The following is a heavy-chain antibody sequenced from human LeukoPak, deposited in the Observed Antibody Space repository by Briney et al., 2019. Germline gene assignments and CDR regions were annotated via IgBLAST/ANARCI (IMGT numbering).Heavy chain of an antibody. D-gene: IGHD3-16*01. J-gene: IGHJ4*02. Sequence: SETLSLTCTVSGGSITSSAYYWGWVRQPPGKGLEWIGHMYYTGSTYHNPSLKSRVTTSVDTSKKQFSLKLTSVTAADTAVYYCARLSMHTFGGARSGFDYWGQGTLVTVSS. V-gene: IGHV4-39*01. CDR2: MYYTGST. CDR3: ARLSMHTFGGARSGFDY. CDR1: GGSITSSAYY.